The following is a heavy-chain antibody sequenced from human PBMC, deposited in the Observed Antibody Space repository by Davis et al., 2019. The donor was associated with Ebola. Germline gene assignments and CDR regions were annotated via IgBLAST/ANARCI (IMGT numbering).Heavy chain of an antibody. V-gene: IGHV3-66*04. CDR3: VRLTGNDAFDL. J-gene: IGHJ3*01. D-gene: IGHD3-9*01. CDR2: IYSGGST. Sequence: PGGSLRLSCAASGFTFSSYAMSWVRQAPGKGLEWVSVIYSGGSTYYADSVKGRFTISRDNAKNTLYLQMNSLRAEDTAVYYCVRLTGNDAFDLWGQGTMVTVSS. CDR1: GFTFSSYA.